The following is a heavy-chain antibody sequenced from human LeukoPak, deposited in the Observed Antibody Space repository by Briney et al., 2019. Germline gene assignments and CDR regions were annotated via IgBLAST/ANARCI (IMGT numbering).Heavy chain of an antibody. CDR1: GYTFSSYY. Sequence: ASVKVSCKAPGYTFSSYYMHWVRQAPGQGLEWMGIINPSGGSTSYAQKFQGRVTMTRDTSTSTVYMELSSLRSEDTAVYYCARSTIHETSHFDYWGQGTLVTVSS. J-gene: IGHJ4*02. D-gene: IGHD3-3*01. V-gene: IGHV1-46*01. CDR3: ARSTIHETSHFDY. CDR2: INPSGGST.